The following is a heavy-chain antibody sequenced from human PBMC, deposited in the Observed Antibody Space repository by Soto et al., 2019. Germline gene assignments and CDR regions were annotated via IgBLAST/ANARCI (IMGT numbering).Heavy chain of an antibody. CDR3: ARGIAAAGLYYYGMDG. D-gene: IGHD6-13*01. Sequence: GPSVKVSCKASGYTFTGYYMHWVRQAPGQGLEWMGWINPNSGGTNYAQKFQGWVTMTRDTSISTAYMELSRLRSDDTAVYYCARGIAAAGLYYYGMDGWGQGTTVTVSS. CDR2: INPNSGGT. CDR1: GYTFTGYY. V-gene: IGHV1-2*04. J-gene: IGHJ6*02.